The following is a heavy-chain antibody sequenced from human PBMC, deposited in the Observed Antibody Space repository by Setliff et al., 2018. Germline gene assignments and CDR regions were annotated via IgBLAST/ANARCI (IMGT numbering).Heavy chain of an antibody. J-gene: IGHJ4*02. Sequence: PWGSLRLSCAASGFTFSSYAMSWVRQAPGKGLEWVSAISGSGGSTYYADSVKGRFTISRDNSKNTLSLQMNSLRAEDTAVYYCARAFYYDFWTFDYWGQGTLVTVSS. D-gene: IGHD3-3*01. CDR2: ISGSGGST. CDR1: GFTFSSYA. V-gene: IGHV3-23*01. CDR3: ARAFYYDFWTFDY.